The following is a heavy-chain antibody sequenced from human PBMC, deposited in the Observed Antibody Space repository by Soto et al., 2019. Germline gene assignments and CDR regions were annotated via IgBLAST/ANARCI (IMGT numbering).Heavy chain of an antibody. CDR3: ARVLAVAGSRWFDP. CDR2: IYSGGST. CDR1: GFTVSSNY. V-gene: IGHV3-53*04. J-gene: IGHJ5*02. D-gene: IGHD6-19*01. Sequence: EVQLVESGGGLVQPGGSLRLSCAASGFTVSSNYMSWVRQAPGKGLEWVSVIYSGGSTYYADSVKGRFTISRHNSKNTLYLQMKSLRAEDTAVYYCARVLAVAGSRWFDPWGQGTLVTVSS.